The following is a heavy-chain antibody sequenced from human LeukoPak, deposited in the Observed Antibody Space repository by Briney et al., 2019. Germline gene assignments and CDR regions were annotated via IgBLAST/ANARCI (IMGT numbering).Heavy chain of an antibody. CDR1: GYTFTSYG. CDR2: ISAYNGNT. Sequence: ASVSVSCTASGYTFTSYGISWVRQAPGQGVEWMGWISAYNGNTNYAQTLQGRVTITTDTSTRTAYMEVRRLRAEDTAVYYCARVGKSVAGTIGFDYFDYWVQGTLVTVSS. D-gene: IGHD6-19*01. J-gene: IGHJ4*02. V-gene: IGHV1-18*01. CDR3: ARVGKSVAGTIGFDYFDY.